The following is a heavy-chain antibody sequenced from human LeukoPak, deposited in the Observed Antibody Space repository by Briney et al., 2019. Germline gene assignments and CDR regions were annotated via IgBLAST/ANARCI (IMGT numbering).Heavy chain of an antibody. V-gene: IGHV1-69*13. CDR2: IILIFGTA. Sequence: ASVKVSCKASGGTFSSYAISWVRQAPGQGLEWMGGIILIFGTANYAQKFQGRVTITADESTSTAYMELSSLRSEDTAVYYCARERFPIPAAKGAFDIWGQGTMVTVSS. CDR3: ARERFPIPAAKGAFDI. J-gene: IGHJ3*02. D-gene: IGHD2-2*01. CDR1: GGTFSSYA.